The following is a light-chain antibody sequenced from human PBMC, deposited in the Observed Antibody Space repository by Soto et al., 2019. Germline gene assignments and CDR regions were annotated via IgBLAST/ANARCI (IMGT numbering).Light chain of an antibody. J-gene: IGKJ1*01. Sequence: EIVLTQSPATLSLSPGERATLSCRASQSVSSYLAWYQQKPGQAPRLLMYEASNRATGIPARFSGGGSGTDFTLTISSLEPEDFAVYYCQQYGSSSWTFGQGTKVDIK. CDR3: QQYGSSSWT. CDR1: QSVSSY. V-gene: IGKV3-11*01. CDR2: EAS.